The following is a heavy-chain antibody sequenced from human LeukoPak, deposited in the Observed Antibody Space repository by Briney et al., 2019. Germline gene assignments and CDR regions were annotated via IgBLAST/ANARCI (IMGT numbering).Heavy chain of an antibody. CDR3: ARGGDYHDY. D-gene: IGHD4-17*01. CDR1: GGSISSYY. CDR2: IYHSGST. V-gene: IGHV4-59*12. J-gene: IGHJ4*02. Sequence: SETLSLTCTVSGGSISSYYWSWIRQPPGKGLEWIGYIYHSGSTYYNPSLKSRVTISVDRSKNQFSLKPSSVTAADTAVYYCARGGDYHDYWGQGTLVTVSS.